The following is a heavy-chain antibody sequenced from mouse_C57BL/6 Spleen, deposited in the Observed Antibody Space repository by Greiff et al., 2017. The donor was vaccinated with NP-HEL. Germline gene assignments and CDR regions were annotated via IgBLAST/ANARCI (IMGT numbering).Heavy chain of an antibody. Sequence: LKPGAELVKPGASVKLSCKASGYTFTSYWMQWVKQRPGQGLEWIGEIDPSDSYTNYNQKFKGKATLTVDTSSSTAYMQLSSLTSEDSAVYYCARSGGLRRGAYFDYWGQGTTLTVSS. J-gene: IGHJ2*01. V-gene: IGHV1-50*01. D-gene: IGHD2-4*01. CDR1: GYTFTSYW. CDR2: IDPSDSYT. CDR3: ARSGGLRRGAYFDY.